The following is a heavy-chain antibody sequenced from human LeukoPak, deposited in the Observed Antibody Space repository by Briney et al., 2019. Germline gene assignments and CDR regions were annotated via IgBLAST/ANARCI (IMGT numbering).Heavy chain of an antibody. CDR2: INPNNGDT. D-gene: IGHD2-21*01. CDR1: GYTFTAQY. CDR3: ASYPRNIPTPPFDY. Sequence: EASVKVSCKASGYTFTAQYMHWVRQAPGQGLEWMGWINPNNGDTKYAESFLGRVTMTRDTSTTTAYMELTNLRSDDTAVYFCASYPRNIPTPPFDYWGQGTLVTVSS. J-gene: IGHJ4*02. V-gene: IGHV1-2*02.